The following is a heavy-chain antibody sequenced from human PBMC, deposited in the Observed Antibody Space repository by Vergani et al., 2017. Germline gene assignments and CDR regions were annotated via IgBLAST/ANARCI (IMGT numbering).Heavy chain of an antibody. CDR3: ANGRALLVVPAHPGFDY. CDR2: IIPIFGTA. J-gene: IGHJ4*02. V-gene: IGHV1-69*12. D-gene: IGHD2-2*01. CDR1: GYIFKNYY. Sequence: VQLVQSGAEVRKPGASVTVSCTASGYIFKNYYIHWLRQAPGQAFEWMGGIIPIFGTANYAQKFQGRVTITADESTSTAYMELSSLRAEDTAVYYCANGRALLVVPAHPGFDYWGQGTLVTVSS.